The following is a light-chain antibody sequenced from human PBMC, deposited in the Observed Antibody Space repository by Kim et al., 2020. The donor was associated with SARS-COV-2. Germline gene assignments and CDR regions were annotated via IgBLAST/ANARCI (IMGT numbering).Light chain of an antibody. V-gene: IGLV6-57*01. J-gene: IGLJ2*01. CDR1: SGSIASNY. CDR2: EDD. Sequence: GKTVTSSSSRSSGSIASNYVQWYQQRPGSFPTTVIYEDDQRPSGVPDRFSGSIDSSSNSASLTISGLKTEDEADYYCQSYDSGIQIFGGGTKVTVL. CDR3: QSYDSGIQI.